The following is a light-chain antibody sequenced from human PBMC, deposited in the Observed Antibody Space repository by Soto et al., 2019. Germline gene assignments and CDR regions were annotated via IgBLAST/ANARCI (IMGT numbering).Light chain of an antibody. CDR1: GSDVGAYNY. CDR3: SSYTSSSTPMV. J-gene: IGLJ2*01. CDR2: EVT. V-gene: IGLV2-14*01. Sequence: QSVLTQPASVSGSPGQSITISCTGSGSDVGAYNYVSWYQQHPGKAPKLMIFEVTNRPSGVSDRFSGSKSGNTASLTISRLQAEDEANYYCSSYTSSSTPMVFGGGTKLTVL.